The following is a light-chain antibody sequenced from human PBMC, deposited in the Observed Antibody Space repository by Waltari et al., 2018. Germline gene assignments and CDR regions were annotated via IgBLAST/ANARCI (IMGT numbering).Light chain of an antibody. CDR2: KAS. V-gene: IGKV1-12*01. CDR1: QNINTY. CDR3: LQYVNSWT. J-gene: IGKJ1*01. Sequence: DIQMTQSPSSLSASVGDTVTITCRASQNINTYLAWYQQKPGKAPNLLIFKASSLQSGVPSRFSGSGSGKDFALTSSSLQPEDFATYYCLQYVNSWTFGQGTKVEIK.